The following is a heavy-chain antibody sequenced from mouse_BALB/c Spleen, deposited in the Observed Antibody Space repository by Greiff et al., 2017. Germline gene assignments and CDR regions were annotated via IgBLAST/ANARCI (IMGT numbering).Heavy chain of an antibody. CDR2: ISSGGSYT. Sequence: DVLLVESGGGLVKPGGSLKLSCAASGFTFTSYAMSWVRQTPEKRLEWVGTISSGGSYTYYPDSVTGRCTISRDNAKNTLYLQMSSLRTEETAMYYCARSYDGSGYFDDWGQGTTLTVSS. D-gene: IGHD2-3*01. V-gene: IGHV5-9-3*01. CDR3: ARSYDGSGYFDD. CDR1: GFTFTSYA. J-gene: IGHJ2*01.